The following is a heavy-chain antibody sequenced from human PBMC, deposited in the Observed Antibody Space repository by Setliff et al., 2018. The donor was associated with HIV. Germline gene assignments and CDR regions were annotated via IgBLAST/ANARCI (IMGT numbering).Heavy chain of an antibody. V-gene: IGHV4-4*07. CDR3: ARDPYCSGDGCFRYYQH. CDR1: NASIDSYY. CDR2: IYFSGRT. D-gene: IGHD2-15*01. J-gene: IGHJ1*01. Sequence: SETLSLTCTVSNASIDSYYWSWIRQPAGRALEWIGRIYFSGRTNYNPSLKSRIKMSIDTSKNQFSLNLSSVTAADTAIYFCARDPYCSGDGCFRYYQHWGRGTLVTAPQ.